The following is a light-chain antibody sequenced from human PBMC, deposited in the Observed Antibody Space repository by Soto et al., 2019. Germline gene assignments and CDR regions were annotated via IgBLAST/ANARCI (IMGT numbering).Light chain of an antibody. CDR2: GAS. J-gene: IGKJ5*01. CDR1: QSITSSF. CDR3: QQYENSPIT. Sequence: EIVLTQSPGILSLSPGERASLSCGASQSITSSFLAWYQQKPGQAPRLLIYGASSRATGIPDRFSGPGSETDFTLTINRLEPEDFAVYYCQQYENSPITFGQGTRLEIK. V-gene: IGKV3-20*01.